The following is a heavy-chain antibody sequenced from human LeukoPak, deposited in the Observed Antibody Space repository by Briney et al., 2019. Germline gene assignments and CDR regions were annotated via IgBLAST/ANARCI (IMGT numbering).Heavy chain of an antibody. D-gene: IGHD3-10*01. V-gene: IGHV1-69*05. CDR3: ASKADVLLESLGAFDI. CDR1: GGTFSSYA. J-gene: IGHJ3*02. Sequence: ASVKVSCKASGGTFSSYAISWVRQAPGQGLEWMGGIIPIFGTANYAQRFQGRVTITTDESTSTAYMELSSLRSEDTAVYYCASKADVLLESLGAFDIWGQGTMVTVSS. CDR2: IIPIFGTA.